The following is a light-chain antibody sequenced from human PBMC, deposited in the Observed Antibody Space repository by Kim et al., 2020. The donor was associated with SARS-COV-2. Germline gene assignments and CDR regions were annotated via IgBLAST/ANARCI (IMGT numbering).Light chain of an antibody. CDR3: QVYDSDGDHVV. CDR2: FDS. V-gene: IGLV3-21*04. Sequence: SYELTQPPSMSVAPGKTATITRVGNNIRDKRVHWYQQKPGHAPVLVISFDSDRPSGIPGRFSGSNSGTTATLTIGRVEAVDEADYYCQVYDSDGDHVVFGGGTQLTVL. J-gene: IGLJ2*01. CDR1: NIRDKR.